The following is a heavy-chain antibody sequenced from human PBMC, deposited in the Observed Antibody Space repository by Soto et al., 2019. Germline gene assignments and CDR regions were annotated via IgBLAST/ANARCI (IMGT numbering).Heavy chain of an antibody. CDR1: GYTFTSYD. D-gene: IGHD3-22*01. J-gene: IGHJ4*02. Sequence: SVKVSCKASGYTFTSYDINWVRQATGQGLEWMGWMNPNSGNTDYAQKFQGRVTMTTDTSTSTAYMELRSLRSDDTAVYYCARVLPHYYDSSGYSHFDYWGQGTLVTVSS. CDR2: MNPNSGNT. V-gene: IGHV1-8*01. CDR3: ARVLPHYYDSSGYSHFDY.